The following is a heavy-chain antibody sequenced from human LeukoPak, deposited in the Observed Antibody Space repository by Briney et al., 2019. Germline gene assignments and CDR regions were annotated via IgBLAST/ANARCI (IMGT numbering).Heavy chain of an antibody. V-gene: IGHV4-39*01. CDR2: IYYSGPT. Sequence: SETLSLTCTVSGDSISSGSYYWGWIRQPPGKGLEWIGSIYYSGPTYYNPSLKSRVTISVDTSKNQFSLNLSSVTAADTAIYYCARLGYYYYMDVWGKGTTATVSS. CDR1: GDSISSGSYY. CDR3: ARLGYYYYMDV. J-gene: IGHJ6*03.